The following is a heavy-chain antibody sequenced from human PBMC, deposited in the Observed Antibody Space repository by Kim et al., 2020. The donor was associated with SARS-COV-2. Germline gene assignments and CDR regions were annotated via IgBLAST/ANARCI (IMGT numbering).Heavy chain of an antibody. CDR2: IKSKTDGGTA. CDR1: GIPFSDAW. D-gene: IGHD2-2*01. CDR3: TTVSMR. V-gene: IGHV3-15*01. Sequence: GGSLRLSCAVSGIPFSDAWFNWVRQSPGKGLEWVGRIKSKTDGGTADIAAPERGRFAISIDDSKNTLYLLMNDVKTGDAAMYYCTTVSMRWGQGTLVTVSS. J-gene: IGHJ4*02.